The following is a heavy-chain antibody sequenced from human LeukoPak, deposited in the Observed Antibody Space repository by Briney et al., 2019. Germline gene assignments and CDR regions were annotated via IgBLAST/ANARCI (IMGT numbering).Heavy chain of an antibody. CDR3: ARVRGGRTPGARDYFDY. CDR2: IYSSGSA. J-gene: IGHJ4*02. CDR1: GGSMNSNNYY. Sequence: SDTLSLTCTVSGGSMNSNNYYWGWIRQPPGKGLEWIGSIYSSGSASYNPSLKSRVTISVDTSKNQFSLKLSSVTAADTAVYYCARVRGGRTPGARDYFDYWGQGTLVTVSS. V-gene: IGHV4-39*07. D-gene: IGHD1-26*01.